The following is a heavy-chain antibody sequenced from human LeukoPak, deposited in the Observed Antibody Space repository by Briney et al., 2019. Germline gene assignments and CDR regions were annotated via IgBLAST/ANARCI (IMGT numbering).Heavy chain of an antibody. CDR1: GYTFTSYG. CDR2: FDPEDGET. CDR3: ATAKNFWSGYYPLYAFDI. J-gene: IGHJ3*02. D-gene: IGHD3-3*01. V-gene: IGHV1-24*01. Sequence: ASVKVSCKASGYTFTSYGISWVRQAPGQGLEWMGGFDPEDGETIYAQKFQGRVTMTEDTSTDTAYMELSSLRSEDTAVYYCATAKNFWSGYYPLYAFDIWGQGTMVTVSS.